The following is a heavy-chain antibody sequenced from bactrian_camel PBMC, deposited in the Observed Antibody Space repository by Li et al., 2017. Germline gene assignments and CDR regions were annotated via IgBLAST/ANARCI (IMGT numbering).Heavy chain of an antibody. D-gene: IGHD7*01. CDR2: IDRNGYP. CDR1: GNTYSSSC. CDR3: AADSVNLQLARHYEY. V-gene: IGHV3S53*01. Sequence: QVQLVESGGGSVQAGGSLRLSCVHSGNTYSSSCMGWFRQAPGKEREGVAAIDRNGYPTYTYSVKDRFTISKDNVKNTLYLQMNILEPEDTAMYFCAADSVNLQLARHYEYWGQGTQVTVSS. J-gene: IGHJ4*01.